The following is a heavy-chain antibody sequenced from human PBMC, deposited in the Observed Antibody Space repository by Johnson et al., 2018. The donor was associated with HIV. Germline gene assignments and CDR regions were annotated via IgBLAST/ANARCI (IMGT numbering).Heavy chain of an antibody. CDR3: ARAGRLGYCSGGSCYSPAFDI. J-gene: IGHJ3*02. D-gene: IGHD2-15*01. CDR1: GFTFDDYG. Sequence: VQLVESGGGVVRPGGSLRVSCAASGFTFDDYGMSWVRQAPGQGLEWVSGINWNGGSTGYADSVKGRFTISRDNSKNTLYLQMNSLRAEDTAVYYCARAGRLGYCSGGSCYSPAFDIWGQGTMVTVSS. V-gene: IGHV3-20*04. CDR2: INWNGGST.